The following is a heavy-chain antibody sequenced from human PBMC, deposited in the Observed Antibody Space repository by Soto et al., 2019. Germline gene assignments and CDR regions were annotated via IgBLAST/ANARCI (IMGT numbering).Heavy chain of an antibody. J-gene: IGHJ4*02. D-gene: IGHD3-10*01. CDR3: ARKFAPEFFDS. CDR2: IYPGDSDT. CDR1: GYTFSTYW. V-gene: IGHV5-51*01. Sequence: GESLKISCKGSGYTFSTYWIAWVRQMPGKGLEWMGIIYPGDSDTKYSPAFQGQVTISADKSINTAYLQWTSLEASDTTMYYCARKFAPEFFDSWGQGTLVTVSS.